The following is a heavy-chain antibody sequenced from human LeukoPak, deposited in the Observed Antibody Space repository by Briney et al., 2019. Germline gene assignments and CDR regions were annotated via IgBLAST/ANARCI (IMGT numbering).Heavy chain of an antibody. D-gene: IGHD2-2*01. J-gene: IGHJ3*01. CDR3: AREIDCSSASCYDPEGPYAFDV. Sequence: GGSLRLSCAASGFTFSRYTMNWVRQAPGKGLDWVSSISTSTSSSNIYYADSVKGRFTISRDDAKNSVYLQMNALRPEDTAMYYCAREIDCSSASCYDPEGPYAFDVWGQGTMVIVSS. V-gene: IGHV3-21*01. CDR1: GFTFSRYT. CDR2: ISTSTSSSNI.